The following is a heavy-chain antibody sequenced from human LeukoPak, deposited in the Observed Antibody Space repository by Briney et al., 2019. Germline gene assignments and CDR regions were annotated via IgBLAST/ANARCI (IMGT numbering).Heavy chain of an antibody. J-gene: IGHJ6*02. Sequence: PGGSLRLSCAASGFTFSSYSMNWVRQAPGKGLEWVSSISSSSSYIYYADSVKGRFTISRDNARNSLYLQMNSLRAEDTAVYYCARRAGYQLLTETYYYYGMDVWGQGTTVTVSS. CDR2: ISSSSSYI. CDR1: GFTFSSYS. D-gene: IGHD2-2*01. CDR3: ARRAGYQLLTETYYYYGMDV. V-gene: IGHV3-21*04.